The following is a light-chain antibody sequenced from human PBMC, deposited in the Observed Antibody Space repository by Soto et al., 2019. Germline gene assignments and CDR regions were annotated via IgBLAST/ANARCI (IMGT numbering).Light chain of an antibody. CDR2: EVS. Sequence: QSALTQPPSVSGSPGQSITISCTGTSSDVGYYNYVSWYQQHPGKAPKLMIYEVSNRPSGVSNRFSGSKSGNTASPTISGLQAEDEADYYCSSYRSSTTPAVFGGGTKLTVL. CDR3: SSYRSSTTPAV. J-gene: IGLJ2*01. V-gene: IGLV2-14*01. CDR1: SSDVGYYNY.